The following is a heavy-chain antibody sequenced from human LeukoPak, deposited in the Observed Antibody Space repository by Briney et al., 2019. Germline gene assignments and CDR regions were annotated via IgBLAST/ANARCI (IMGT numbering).Heavy chain of an antibody. CDR2: INHSGST. D-gene: IGHD5-18*01. CDR1: GGSFSGYY. J-gene: IGHJ5*02. CDR3: ARGAAMVTRGWFDP. V-gene: IGHV4-34*01. Sequence: PSETLSLTCAVYGGSFSGYYWSWIRQPPGKGLEWIGEINHSGSTNYNPSLKSRVTISVDTSKNQFSLKLSSVTAADTAVYYCARGAAMVTRGWFDPWGQGTLVTVSS.